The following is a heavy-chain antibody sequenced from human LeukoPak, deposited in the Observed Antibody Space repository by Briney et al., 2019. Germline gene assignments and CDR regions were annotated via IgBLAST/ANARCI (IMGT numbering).Heavy chain of an antibody. V-gene: IGHV3-23*01. CDR3: ARIITAAGSDY. Sequence: GGSLRLSCAASGFTFGSSGMSWVRQAPGEGLEWVSSISADGAGRYYADSVKGRFIISRDNSRNTLYMQMISLRAEDTAVYYCARIITAAGSDYWGQGTLVTVSS. J-gene: IGHJ4*02. D-gene: IGHD2-15*01. CDR2: ISADGAGR. CDR1: GFTFGSSG.